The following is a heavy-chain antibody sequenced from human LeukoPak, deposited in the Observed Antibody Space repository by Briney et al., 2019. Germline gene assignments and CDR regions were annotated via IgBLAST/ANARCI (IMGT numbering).Heavy chain of an antibody. Sequence: GGSLRLSCAASGFTFSSYSMNWVRQAPGKGLEWVSSISSSSSYIYYADSVKGRFTISRDNAKNSLYLQMNSLRAEDTAVYYCARGVYSGYDYVSDYFDYWGQGTLATVSS. CDR3: ARGVYSGYDYVSDYFDY. D-gene: IGHD5-12*01. CDR2: ISSSSSYI. V-gene: IGHV3-21*01. J-gene: IGHJ4*02. CDR1: GFTFSSYS.